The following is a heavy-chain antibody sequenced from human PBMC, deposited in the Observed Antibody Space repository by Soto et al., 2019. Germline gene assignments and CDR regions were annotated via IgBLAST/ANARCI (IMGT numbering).Heavy chain of an antibody. Sequence: SVKISCKTPRLTFSSSALHWVRQARGHRRQCIGWIDVGSGDANYXXMLQERIXXSRDMCTSTAXMERSXLRPGETAVXYCAADVGGYIYGLARHWGPGTLVTXSS. CDR1: RLTFSSSA. CDR2: IDVGSGDA. V-gene: IGHV1-58*01. D-gene: IGHD4-17*01. CDR3: AADVGGYIYGLARH. J-gene: IGHJ4*02.